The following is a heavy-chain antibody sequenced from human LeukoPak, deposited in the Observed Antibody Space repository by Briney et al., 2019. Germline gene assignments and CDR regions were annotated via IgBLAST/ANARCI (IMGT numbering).Heavy chain of an antibody. J-gene: IGHJ6*02. Sequence: SETLSLTCTVSGGSISGYYWSWIRQPPGKGLEWIGYIYYSGSTNYNPSLKSRVTISVDTSKNQFSLKLSSVTAADTAVYYCARDWASSATSYYYYGMDVWGQGTTVTVSS. CDR3: ARDWASSATSYYYYGMDV. CDR1: GGSISGYY. CDR2: IYYSGST. D-gene: IGHD5-12*01. V-gene: IGHV4-59*01.